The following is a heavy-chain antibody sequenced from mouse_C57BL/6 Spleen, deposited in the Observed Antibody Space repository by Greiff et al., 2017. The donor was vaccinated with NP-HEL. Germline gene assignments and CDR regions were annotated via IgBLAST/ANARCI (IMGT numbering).Heavy chain of an antibody. Sequence: VQLQESGPGLVKPSQSLSLTCSVPGYSITSGYYWNWIRQFPGNKLEWMGYISYDGSNNYNPSLNNRISITRDTSKNQFFLKLNSVTTEDTATYYCARRGRGYAMDYWGQGTSVTVSS. CDR1: GYSITSGYY. CDR3: ARRGRGYAMDY. V-gene: IGHV3-6*01. J-gene: IGHJ4*01. D-gene: IGHD3-3*01. CDR2: ISYDGSN.